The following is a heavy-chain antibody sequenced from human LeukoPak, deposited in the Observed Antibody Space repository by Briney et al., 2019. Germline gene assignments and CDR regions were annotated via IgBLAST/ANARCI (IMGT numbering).Heavy chain of an antibody. J-gene: IGHJ2*01. V-gene: IGHV3-23*01. CDR3: AKAVGYNTYWYFDL. Sequence: GGSLRLSCAASGFTFSNYAMNWVRQAPGKGLEWVSALSGSGGTTNYANSVKGRFTISRSNSKNTLYLQMNNLSVDDTAVYYCAKAVGYNTYWYFDLWGRGTLVTVSS. CDR1: GFTFSNYA. D-gene: IGHD5-24*01. CDR2: LSGSGGTT.